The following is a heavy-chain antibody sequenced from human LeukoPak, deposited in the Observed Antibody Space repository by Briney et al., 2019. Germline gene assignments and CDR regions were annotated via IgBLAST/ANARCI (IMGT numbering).Heavy chain of an antibody. D-gene: IGHD6-13*01. J-gene: IGHJ6*02. Sequence: PSETLSLTCTVSGGSISRSFWSWIRQPPGKGLEWIGFISYSGSTNYNPSLRSRVTISIDTSNHHFSLKLSSVTAADTAVYYCARHSLVESSRYNDYYYYGMDVWGQGTTVTVSS. CDR3: ARHSLVESSRYNDYYYYGMDV. CDR2: ISYSGST. CDR1: GGSISRSF. V-gene: IGHV4-59*08.